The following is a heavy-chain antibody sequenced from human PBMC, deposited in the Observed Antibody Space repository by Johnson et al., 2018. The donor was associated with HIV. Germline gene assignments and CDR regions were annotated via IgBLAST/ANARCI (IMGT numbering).Heavy chain of an antibody. CDR1: GFTFSTYG. CDR3: ARRSGYAFDI. CDR2: ISGTGGTT. V-gene: IGHV3-23*04. Sequence: VQLVESGGGLVQPGGSLRMSCVASGFTFSTYGMTWVRQAPGKGLEWVSAISGTGGTTYYADSVKGRFTISRDNSKNTLYLQMKSLRAEDTAVYYCARRSGYAFDIWGQGTMVTVSS. D-gene: IGHD5-24*01. J-gene: IGHJ3*02.